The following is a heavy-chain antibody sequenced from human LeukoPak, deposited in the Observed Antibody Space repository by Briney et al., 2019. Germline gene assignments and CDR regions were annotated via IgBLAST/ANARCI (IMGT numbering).Heavy chain of an antibody. D-gene: IGHD1-7*01. V-gene: IGHV1-8*01. Sequence: PGASVKVSCKASGYTFTSYDINWVRQATGQGLEWMGWMNPNGGNTGYAQKFQGRVTMTRNTSISTAYMELSSLRSDDTAVYYCAREGGKNWNYGRFDYWGQGTLVTVSS. J-gene: IGHJ4*02. CDR1: GYTFTSYD. CDR2: MNPNGGNT. CDR3: AREGGKNWNYGRFDY.